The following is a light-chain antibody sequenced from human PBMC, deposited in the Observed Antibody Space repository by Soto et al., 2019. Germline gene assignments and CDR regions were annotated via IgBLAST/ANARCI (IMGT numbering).Light chain of an antibody. CDR1: SSNIGSNT. J-gene: IGLJ3*02. CDR2: YNN. Sequence: QSALTQPPSVSGTPGQRVAIPCSGSSSNIGSNTVNWYQQLPRMAPKLLIYYNNERPSGVPDRVSGSKSGTSASLAISGLQSEDEADYFCAAWDDSLDGIWVFGGGTKLTVL. V-gene: IGLV1-44*01. CDR3: AAWDDSLDGIWV.